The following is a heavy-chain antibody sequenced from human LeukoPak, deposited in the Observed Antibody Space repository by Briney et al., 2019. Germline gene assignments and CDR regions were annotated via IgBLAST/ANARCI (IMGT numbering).Heavy chain of an antibody. CDR1: GGSISSGSYY. D-gene: IGHD6-13*01. V-gene: IGHV4-61*02. Sequence: PSQTLSLTCTVSGGSISSGSYYWSWIRQPAGKGLEWIGRIYTSGSTNYNPSLKSRVTISVDTSKNQFSLKLSSVTAADTAVYYCARVHTAWYPYFDYWGQGTLVTVSS. J-gene: IGHJ4*02. CDR3: ARVHTAWYPYFDY. CDR2: IYTSGST.